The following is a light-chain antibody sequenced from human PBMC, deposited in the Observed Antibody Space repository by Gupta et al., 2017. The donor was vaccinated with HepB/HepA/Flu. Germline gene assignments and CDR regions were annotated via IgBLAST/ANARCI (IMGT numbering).Light chain of an antibody. J-gene: IGLJ2*01. CDR3: QSADSSGTVV. V-gene: IGLV3-25*03. CDR2: KDS. CDR1: AFPKHY. Sequence: SYELPQPPSVSVSPGQTARIPCSGDAFPKHYAYWYQQKPGQAPLLVLYKDSGRPAGTPGRFSGSSSGTTVTVTISGAQAEDDADYYFQSADSSGTVVFGGGTKLTVL.